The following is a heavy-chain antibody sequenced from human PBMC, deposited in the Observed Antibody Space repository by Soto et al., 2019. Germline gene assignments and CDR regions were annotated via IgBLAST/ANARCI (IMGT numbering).Heavy chain of an antibody. CDR2: ISGSGGTT. Sequence: EVQLLESGGGLVQPGGSLRLSCGGSGFTFNSYAMTWVRQAPGKGLEWVSAISGSGGTTYYANSVKGRFTISRDQSKDTLYLQMNSLRAEDTAIYYCAKDRHYGSGTYSESYLAYWGQGTLVTVSS. CDR3: AKDRHYGSGTYSESYLAY. CDR1: GFTFNSYA. D-gene: IGHD3-10*01. V-gene: IGHV3-23*01. J-gene: IGHJ4*02.